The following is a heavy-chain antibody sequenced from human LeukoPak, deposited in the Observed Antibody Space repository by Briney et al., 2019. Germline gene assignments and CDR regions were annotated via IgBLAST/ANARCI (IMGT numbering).Heavy chain of an antibody. J-gene: IGHJ4*02. Sequence: GGSLRLSCVVSGFTLSQNWMHWVRHAPGKGLEWVSAISGNGGSTYYADSVKGRFTISRDNSKNTLYLQMNSLRAEDTAVYYCAKEGAAAGLDYWGQGTLVTVSS. CDR1: GFTLSQNW. D-gene: IGHD6-13*01. CDR3: AKEGAAAGLDY. CDR2: ISGNGGST. V-gene: IGHV3-23*01.